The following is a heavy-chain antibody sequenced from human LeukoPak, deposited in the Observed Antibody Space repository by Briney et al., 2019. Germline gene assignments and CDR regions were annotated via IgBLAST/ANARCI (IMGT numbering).Heavy chain of an antibody. CDR1: GESFSRHY. J-gene: IGHJ4*02. V-gene: IGHV4-34*01. CDR2: INHSGTT. Sequence: SETLSLTCTVYGESFSRHYWNWIRQPPGKGLEWIGEINHSGTTNYNPSLKSRVTISLDPSKNQFSLRLNSVTAADTAVYYCATYISSSGFLDYWGQGTLVTVSS. D-gene: IGHD3-9*01. CDR3: ATYISSSGFLDY.